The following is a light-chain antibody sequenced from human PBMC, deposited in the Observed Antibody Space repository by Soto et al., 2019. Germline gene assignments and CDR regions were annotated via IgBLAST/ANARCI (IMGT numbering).Light chain of an antibody. J-gene: IGKJ1*01. CDR1: QSVSRN. Sequence: EIVMTQSPATLSVSPGESATLSCRASQSVSRNLAWYQQKPGQDPRLLIYGASTRATGIPARFSGSGSGTEFTLTISSLQSEDFAVYYCQQYNNWPPWTFGQGTKVEIK. CDR3: QQYNNWPPWT. CDR2: GAS. V-gene: IGKV3-15*01.